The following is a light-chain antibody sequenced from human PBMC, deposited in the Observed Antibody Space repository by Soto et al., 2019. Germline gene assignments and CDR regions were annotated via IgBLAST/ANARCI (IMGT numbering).Light chain of an antibody. CDR1: QNISNY. CDR3: QQYYTYPIT. J-gene: IGKJ4*01. V-gene: IGKV1-8*01. CDR2: TTS. Sequence: AIRLAQSPSSISASPGDRVTITCRASQNISNYLAWYQQKPGKAPNLLIYTTSTLQGGVPSRFSGSGSGTDFTLTISCLQSEDFGTYHCQQYYTYPITFGGGTKVDIK.